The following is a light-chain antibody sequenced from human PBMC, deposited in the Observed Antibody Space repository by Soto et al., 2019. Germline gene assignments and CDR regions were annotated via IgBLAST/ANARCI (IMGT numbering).Light chain of an antibody. V-gene: IGKV1-6*01. CDR1: QDIRNE. J-gene: IGKJ4*01. Sequence: AIQMSQSPSSLSASVGDRVTVTCRASQDIRNEVSWYQQKPGHAPKLLIYVASTLQDGVPSRFTGSGSGTDFTLTISSLQPEDFATYYCLQDFNFPLTFGGGTKVDIK. CDR2: VAS. CDR3: LQDFNFPLT.